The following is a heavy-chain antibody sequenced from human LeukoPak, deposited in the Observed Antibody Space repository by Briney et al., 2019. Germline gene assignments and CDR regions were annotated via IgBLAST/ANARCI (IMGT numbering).Heavy chain of an antibody. Sequence: GGSLRLSCAASGFTFTNAWMNWVRQAPGKGMEWVGLIKSTADGHTIHYAAPVKGRFTFSIDDSKNILYLQMNSLKSEDTAVYYCSTLTSRGLSDSWGQGTLVTVSS. D-gene: IGHD1-20*01. CDR2: IKSTADGHTI. V-gene: IGHV3-15*07. CDR1: GFTFTNAW. J-gene: IGHJ4*02. CDR3: STLTSRGLSDS.